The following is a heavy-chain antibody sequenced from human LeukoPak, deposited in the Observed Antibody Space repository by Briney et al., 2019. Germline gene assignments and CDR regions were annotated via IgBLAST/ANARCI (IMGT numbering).Heavy chain of an antibody. CDR2: IYPGNSDT. Sequence: PGESLKISCKGSGYSFSTYWIGWVRPMPGKGLEWMGIIYPGNSDTRYSPSFQGQVTISADKSISTAYLQWSSLKASDTAMYYCARDKWEPDGYYYYGMDVWGQGTTVTVSS. V-gene: IGHV5-51*01. CDR3: ARDKWEPDGYYYYGMDV. D-gene: IGHD1-26*01. J-gene: IGHJ6*02. CDR1: GYSFSTYW.